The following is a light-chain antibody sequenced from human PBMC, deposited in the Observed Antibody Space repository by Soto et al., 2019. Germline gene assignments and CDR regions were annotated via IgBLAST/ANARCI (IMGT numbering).Light chain of an antibody. CDR2: GAS. J-gene: IGKJ4*01. CDR3: QQYGDSLLT. CDR1: QSVTNSY. V-gene: IGKV3-20*01. Sequence: EIVLTQSPGTLSLSPGERATLSCRASQSVTNSYLAWYQQKPGQAPRLLIYGASSRATGIPDRFSGSGSGTDFSLTISRLEPEDFAVYYCQQYGDSLLTFGGGTRVEMK.